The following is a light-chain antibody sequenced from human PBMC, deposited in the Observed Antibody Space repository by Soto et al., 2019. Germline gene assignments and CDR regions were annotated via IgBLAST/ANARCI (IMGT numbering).Light chain of an antibody. CDR1: SSDVGGYNY. CDR3: SSYTGNTPFFV. Sequence: QSALTQPASVSGSDGQSITISCTGTSSDVGGYNYVSWYQQRPGKAPKLMIFEVSIRPSGVSNRFSGYKSDNTASLTISGLQGDDEADYYCSSYTGNTPFFVFGTGTKLTVL. V-gene: IGLV2-14*01. CDR2: EVS. J-gene: IGLJ1*01.